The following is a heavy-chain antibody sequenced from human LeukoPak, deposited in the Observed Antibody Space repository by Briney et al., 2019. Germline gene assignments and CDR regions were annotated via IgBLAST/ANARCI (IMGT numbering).Heavy chain of an antibody. CDR1: GFTFDDYA. CDR2: ISWNSGSI. V-gene: IGHV3-9*01. Sequence: GGSLRLSCAASGFTFDDYAMHWVRQAPGKGLEWVSGISWNSGSIGYADSVKGRFTISRDNAKRSVYLQMNSLGVEDTAIYYCARDIHSVAFDIWGQGTVVTVSS. J-gene: IGHJ3*02. CDR3: ARDIHSVAFDI.